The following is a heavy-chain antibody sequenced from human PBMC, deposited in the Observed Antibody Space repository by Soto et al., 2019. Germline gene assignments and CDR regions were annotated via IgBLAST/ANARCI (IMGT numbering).Heavy chain of an antibody. CDR1: GFSLRTYA. CDR3: APVGDAVSFEY. Sequence: QGQLVESGGGVVQPGRSLRLSCAASGFSLRTYAMHWVRQAPGKGLEWVAVISYDGINKYYADSVKGRFTISRDNSKSTLYLQMNSLRAEDTAVYYCAPVGDAVSFEYWGQGTLVTVSS. V-gene: IGHV3-30-3*01. CDR2: ISYDGINK. D-gene: IGHD3-16*01. J-gene: IGHJ4*02.